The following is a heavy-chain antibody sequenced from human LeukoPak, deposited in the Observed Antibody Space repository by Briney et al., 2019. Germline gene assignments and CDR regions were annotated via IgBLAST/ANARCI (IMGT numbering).Heavy chain of an antibody. CDR1: GFTFSNFG. D-gene: IGHD3-9*01. CDR3: ARDEGNTGYYY. CDR2: ISSRSSTI. J-gene: IGHJ4*02. Sequence: GGSLRLSCAASGFTFSNFGVNWVRQAPGKGLEWVSYISSRSSTIYYADSVKGRCTNSRDNAKNSLYLQMNSLRAEDTAVYYCARDEGNTGYYYWGQGTLVTVSS. V-gene: IGHV3-48*04.